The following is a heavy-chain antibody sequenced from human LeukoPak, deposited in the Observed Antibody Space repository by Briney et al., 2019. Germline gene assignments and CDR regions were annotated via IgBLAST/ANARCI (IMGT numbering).Heavy chain of an antibody. J-gene: IGHJ6*02. Sequence: SETLSLTCTVSGGSINSGSYCWSWIRQPPGKGLEWIGYIFYSGSTNYNPSLKSRVTISVDTSKNQFSLKLSSVTAADTAVYYCARDNYYDSSGSYYYYYSMDVWGQGTTVTVSS. CDR2: IFYSGST. D-gene: IGHD3-22*01. V-gene: IGHV4-61*01. CDR3: ARDNYYDSSGSYYYYYSMDV. CDR1: GGSINSGSYC.